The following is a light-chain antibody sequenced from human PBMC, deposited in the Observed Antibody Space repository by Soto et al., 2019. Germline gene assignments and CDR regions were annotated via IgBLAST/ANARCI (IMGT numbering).Light chain of an antibody. CDR3: QQLNTLTFT. J-gene: IGKJ5*01. Sequence: DIQWTQSPSLLSASVGDRVTITCRASHDISTYLAWYQKKTGKDPKLMIYEASTLQSGVPSRFSGSGSGTEFNLTISGLLTEDCATYQGQQLNTLTFTFGQGTRLEIK. V-gene: IGKV1-9*01. CDR1: HDISTY. CDR2: EAS.